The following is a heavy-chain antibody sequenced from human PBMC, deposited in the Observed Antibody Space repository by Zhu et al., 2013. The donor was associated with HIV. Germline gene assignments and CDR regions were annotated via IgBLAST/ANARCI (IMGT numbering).Heavy chain of an antibody. CDR2: MNPNSGNT. Sequence: QVQLVLSGAEVKKPGASVKVSCKASGYTFTSYDINWVRQATGQGLEWMGWMNPNSGNTGYAQKFQGRVTMTRNTSISTAYMELSSLRSEDTAVYYCARDLSHYYGSGSRDDYWGQGTLVTVSS. V-gene: IGHV1-8*01. CDR3: ARDLSHYYGSGSRDDY. J-gene: IGHJ4*02. CDR1: GYTFTSYD. D-gene: IGHD3-10*01.